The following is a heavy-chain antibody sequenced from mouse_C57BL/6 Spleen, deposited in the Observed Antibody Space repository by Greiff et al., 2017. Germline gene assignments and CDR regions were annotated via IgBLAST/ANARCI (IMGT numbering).Heavy chain of an antibody. J-gene: IGHJ2*01. CDR3: AREGTTGVEYYFDY. D-gene: IGHD1-1*01. V-gene: IGHV1-82*01. Sequence: QVQLKESGPELVKPGASVKISCKASGYAFSSSWMNWVKQRPGKGLEWIGRIYPGDGDTNYNGKFKGKATLTADKSSSTAYMQLRSLTSEDSAVYFCAREGTTGVEYYFDYWGQGTTLTVSS. CDR2: IYPGDGDT. CDR1: GYAFSSSW.